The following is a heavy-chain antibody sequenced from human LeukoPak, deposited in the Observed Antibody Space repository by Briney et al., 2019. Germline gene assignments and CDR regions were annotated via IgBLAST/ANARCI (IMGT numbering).Heavy chain of an antibody. CDR2: IYYSGST. V-gene: IGHV4-39*07. CDR1: GGSISSSSYY. Sequence: SETLSLTCTVSGGSISSSSYYWGWIRQPPGTGLEWIGSIYYSGSTYYNPSLKSRVTISVDTSKNQFSLKLSSVTAADTAVYYCARGGIFVVVPPGDYGMDVWGQGTTVTVSS. J-gene: IGHJ6*02. D-gene: IGHD3-3*02. CDR3: ARGGIFVVVPPGDYGMDV.